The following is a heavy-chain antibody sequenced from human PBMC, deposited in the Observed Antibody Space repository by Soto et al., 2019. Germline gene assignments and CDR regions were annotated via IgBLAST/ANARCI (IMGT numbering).Heavy chain of an antibody. V-gene: IGHV3-7*03. CDR2: IKKDGSDN. CDR1: GFTFGDYW. J-gene: IGHJ4*03. CDR3: VRDPSYSDYRDLLFDH. D-gene: IGHD4-17*01. Sequence: GGSLRLSCAASGFTFGDYWITWIRQAPGKGVEWVANIKKDGSDNYYVGYVKGRLTISIYNANPSLYLKMPHLRAEETAIYCCVRDPSYSDYRDLLFDHWGHVTVFTVS.